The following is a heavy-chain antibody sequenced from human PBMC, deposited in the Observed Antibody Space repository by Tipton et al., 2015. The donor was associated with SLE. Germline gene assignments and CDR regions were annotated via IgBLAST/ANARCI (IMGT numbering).Heavy chain of an antibody. CDR1: GGSISSGGYY. J-gene: IGHJ4*02. V-gene: IGHV4-31*11. D-gene: IGHD1/OR15-1a*01. CDR2: IYYSGST. Sequence: TLSLTCAVSGGSISSGGYYWSWIRQHPGKGLEWIGYIYYSGSTNYNPSLKSRVTISVDTSKNQFSLKLSSVTAADTAVYYCASGTEVGRFDYWGQGTLVTVSS. CDR3: ASGTEVGRFDY.